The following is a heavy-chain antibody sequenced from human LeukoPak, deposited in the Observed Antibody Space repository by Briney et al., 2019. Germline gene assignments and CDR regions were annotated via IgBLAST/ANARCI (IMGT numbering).Heavy chain of an antibody. CDR3: ARAPGVVTSFDY. V-gene: IGHV4-39*07. D-gene: IGHD4-23*01. Sequence: SETLSLTCTVSGGSISSSSYYWGWIRQPPGKGLEWIGSIYYSGSTYYNPSLKSRVTISVDTSKNQFSLKLSSVTAADTAVYYCARAPGVVTSFDYWGQGTLVSVSS. CDR1: GGSISSSSYY. CDR2: IYYSGST. J-gene: IGHJ4*02.